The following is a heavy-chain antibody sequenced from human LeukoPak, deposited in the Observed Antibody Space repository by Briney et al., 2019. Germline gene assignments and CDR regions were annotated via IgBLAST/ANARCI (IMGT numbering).Heavy chain of an antibody. J-gene: IGHJ3*02. V-gene: IGHV4-4*02. D-gene: IGHD3-22*01. CDR1: GGSISSSNW. CDR2: IYHSGST. Sequence: PSETLSLTRAVAGGSISSSNWWSWVRQPPGKGLEWIGEIYHSGSTNYNPSLKSRVTISVDKSKNQFSLKLSSVTAADTAVYYCAREDSSGLGDDAFDIWGQGTMVTVSS. CDR3: AREDSSGLGDDAFDI.